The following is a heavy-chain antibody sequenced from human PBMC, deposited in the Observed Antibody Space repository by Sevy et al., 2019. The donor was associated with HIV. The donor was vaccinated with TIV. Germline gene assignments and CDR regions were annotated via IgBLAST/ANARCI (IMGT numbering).Heavy chain of an antibody. D-gene: IGHD3-22*01. Sequence: ASVKVSCKTSGYTFTGYSMHWVRQAPGQGLEWMGRITPNSGGTNYAQKIQGRVTMTRDTSIRTAYMELSRLRSDDTAVYYCAREGSYSYDSSGYYPFDYWGHGTLVTVSS. V-gene: IGHV1-2*06. J-gene: IGHJ4*01. CDR1: GYTFTGYS. CDR2: ITPNSGGT. CDR3: AREGSYSYDSSGYYPFDY.